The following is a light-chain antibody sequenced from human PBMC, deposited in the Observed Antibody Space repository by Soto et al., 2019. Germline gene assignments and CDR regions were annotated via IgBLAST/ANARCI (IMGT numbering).Light chain of an antibody. CDR3: CSYAGSSTVV. CDR1: SSDVGSYNL. CDR2: EGS. Sequence: QSALTQPASVSGSPGQSITISCTGTSSDVGSYNLVSWYQQHPGKAPKLMIYEGSKRPSGVSNRFSGSKSGNTASLTSYGLQAEDEADYYCCSYAGSSTVVFGGGTKLTFL. J-gene: IGLJ2*01. V-gene: IGLV2-23*01.